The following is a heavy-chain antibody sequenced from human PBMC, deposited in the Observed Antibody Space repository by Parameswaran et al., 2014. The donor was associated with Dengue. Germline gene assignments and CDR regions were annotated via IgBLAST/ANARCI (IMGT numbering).Heavy chain of an antibody. CDR2: IYYSGST. CDR3: ATCPYGSGSYYYYGMDV. Sequence: RWIRQPPGKGLEWIGYIYYSGSTNYNPSLKSRVTISVDTSKNQFSLKLSSVTAADTAVYYCATCPYGSGSYYYYGMDVWGQGTTVTVSS. D-gene: IGHD3-10*01. V-gene: IGHV4-59*01. J-gene: IGHJ6*02.